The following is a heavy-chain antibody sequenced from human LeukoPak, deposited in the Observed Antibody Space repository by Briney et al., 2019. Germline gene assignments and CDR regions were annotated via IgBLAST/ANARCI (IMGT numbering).Heavy chain of an antibody. V-gene: IGHV3-23*01. CDR2: ISAAGGST. CDR3: AKRSDYGDNWNYFDY. Sequence: GGSLRLSCTASGFTFTTYGMSWVRQAPGKGLEWVSAISAAGGSTFYADSVKGRFTISRDNSKNTLYLQLNSLRAEDTAIYYCAKRSDYGDNWNYFDYWGQRTPVTVSS. CDR1: GFTFTTYG. J-gene: IGHJ4*02. D-gene: IGHD4-23*01.